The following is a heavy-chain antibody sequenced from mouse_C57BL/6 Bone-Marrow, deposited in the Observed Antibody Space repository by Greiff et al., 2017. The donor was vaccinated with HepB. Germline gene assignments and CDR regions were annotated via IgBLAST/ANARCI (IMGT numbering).Heavy chain of an antibody. J-gene: IGHJ3*01. D-gene: IGHD2-3*01. CDR3: AIEVYDGYYRGFAY. Sequence: QVQLQQPGAELVKPGASVKVSCKASGYTFTSYWMHWVKQRPGQGLEWIGRIHPSDSDTNYNQKFKGKATLTVDKSSSTAYMQLSSLTSEDSAVYYCAIEVYDGYYRGFAYWGQGTLVTVSA. V-gene: IGHV1-74*01. CDR1: GYTFTSYW. CDR2: IHPSDSDT.